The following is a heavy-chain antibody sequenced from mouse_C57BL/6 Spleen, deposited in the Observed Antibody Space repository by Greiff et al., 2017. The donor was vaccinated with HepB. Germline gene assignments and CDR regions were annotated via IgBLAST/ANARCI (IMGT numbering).Heavy chain of an antibody. J-gene: IGHJ3*01. CDR3: AREYYDYDGAWFAY. CDR2: ISYDGSN. CDR1: GYSITSGYY. D-gene: IGHD2-4*01. Sequence: DVKLQESGPGLVKPSQSLSLTCSVTGYSITSGYYWNWIRQFPGNKLEWMGYISYDGSNNYNPSLKNRISITRDTSKNQFFLKLNSVTTEDTATYYCAREYYDYDGAWFAYWGQGTLVTVSA. V-gene: IGHV3-6*01.